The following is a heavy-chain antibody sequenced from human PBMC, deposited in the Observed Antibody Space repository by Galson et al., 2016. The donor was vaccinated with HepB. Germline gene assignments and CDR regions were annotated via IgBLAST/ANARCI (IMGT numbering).Heavy chain of an antibody. D-gene: IGHD3-10*01. CDR1: GFTFDDYA. CDR3: AKGGYYGSGVPWGFDY. V-gene: IGHV3-23*01. CDR2: ISGSGDIT. Sequence: SLRLSCAASGFTFDDYAMHWVRQAPGKGLEWVSSISGSGDITYNADSVKGRFTISRDNPKHTVYLQMNSLRVEDTAVYYCAKGGYYGSGVPWGFDYWGQGTLVTVSS. J-gene: IGHJ4*02.